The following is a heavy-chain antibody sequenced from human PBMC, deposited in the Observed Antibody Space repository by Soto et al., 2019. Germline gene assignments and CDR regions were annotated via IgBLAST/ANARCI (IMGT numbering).Heavy chain of an antibody. V-gene: IGHV1-46*01. J-gene: IGHJ4*02. CDR2: INPSSGST. CDR3: ARGLIYDSSGYYFDY. Sequence: ASVKVSCKASGYTFTSYYMHWVRQAPGQGLEWMGIINPSSGSTRYAQKFQGRVTMTRDTSTSTVYMELSSLRSEDTAVYYCARGLIYDSSGYYFDYWGQGTLVTVSS. CDR1: GYTFTSYY. D-gene: IGHD3-22*01.